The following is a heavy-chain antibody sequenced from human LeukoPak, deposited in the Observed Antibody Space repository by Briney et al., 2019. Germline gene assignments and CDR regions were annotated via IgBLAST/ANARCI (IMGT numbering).Heavy chain of an antibody. Sequence: SVKVSCKASGGTFSSYAISWVRQAPGQGLEWMGGIIPIFGTANHAQKFQGRVTITTDESTSTAYMELSSLRSEDTAVYYCARDPGYSYGYCWFDPWGQGTLVTVSS. J-gene: IGHJ5*02. CDR2: IIPIFGTA. V-gene: IGHV1-69*05. D-gene: IGHD5-18*01. CDR3: ARDPGYSYGYCWFDP. CDR1: GGTFSSYA.